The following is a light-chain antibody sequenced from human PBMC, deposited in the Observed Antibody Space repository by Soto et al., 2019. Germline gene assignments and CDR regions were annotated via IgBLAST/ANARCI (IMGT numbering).Light chain of an antibody. Sequence: EIAMTQSPATLSLSPGERATLSCGASQSVSSNLAWYQQKPGQAPRLLIYGASNRATGIPARFSGSGSGTDFTLTISSLENEDFAVYYCQQRSNWPITFGQGTRLEIK. CDR1: QSVSSN. CDR2: GAS. CDR3: QQRSNWPIT. V-gene: IGKV3-11*01. J-gene: IGKJ5*01.